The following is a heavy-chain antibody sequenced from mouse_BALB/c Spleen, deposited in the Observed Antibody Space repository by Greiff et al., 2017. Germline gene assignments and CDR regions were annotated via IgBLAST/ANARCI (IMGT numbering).Heavy chain of an antibody. Sequence: QVQLQQSGAELVRPGVSVKISCKGSGYTFTDYAMHWVKQSHAKSLEWIGVISTYYGDASYNQKFKGKATMTVDKSSSTAYMELARLTSEDSAISYCARSFYRYDGSGFAYWGQGTLVTVSA. J-gene: IGHJ3*01. V-gene: IGHV1S137*01. CDR3: ARSFYRYDGSGFAY. D-gene: IGHD2-14*01. CDR2: ISTYYGDA. CDR1: GYTFTDYA.